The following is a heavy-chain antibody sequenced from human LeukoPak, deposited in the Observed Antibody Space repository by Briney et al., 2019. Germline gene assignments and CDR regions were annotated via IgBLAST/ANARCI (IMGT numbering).Heavy chain of an antibody. Sequence: SGGSLRLSCAASGFTFDDYAMHWVRQVPGKGLEWVSSINWNSGRIGYADSVKGRFTISRDNAKNSLYLQMNSLRAEDTAVYYCARENYYADYWGQGTLVTVSS. D-gene: IGHD3-10*01. CDR2: INWNSGRI. V-gene: IGHV3-9*01. J-gene: IGHJ4*02. CDR3: ARENYYADY. CDR1: GFTFDDYA.